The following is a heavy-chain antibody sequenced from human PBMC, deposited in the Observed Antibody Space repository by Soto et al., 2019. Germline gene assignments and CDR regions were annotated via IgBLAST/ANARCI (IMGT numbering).Heavy chain of an antibody. J-gene: IGHJ3*02. D-gene: IGHD2-15*01. CDR1: GGTFSSYT. CDR3: ARLCWMVAAATAAFES. CDR2: IIPILGIA. Sequence: SVKVSCKASGGTFSSYTISWVRQAPGQGLEWMGRIIPILGIANYAQKFQGRVTITADKSTSTAYMELSSLRSEDTAVYYCARLCWMVAAATAAFESWGQGTMVTVSS. V-gene: IGHV1-69*02.